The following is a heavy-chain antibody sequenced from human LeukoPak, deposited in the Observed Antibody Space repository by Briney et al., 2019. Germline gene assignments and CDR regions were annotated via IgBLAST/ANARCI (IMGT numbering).Heavy chain of an antibody. CDR2: IIPTFGTA. J-gene: IGHJ3*02. CDR3: ATRLDRISDAFDI. D-gene: IGHD2-15*01. CDR1: GGTFSSYA. Sequence: VASVKVSCKASGGTFSSYAISWVRQALGQGLEWMGGIIPTFGTANYAQKFQGRVTITADESTSTAYMELSSLRSEDTAEYYCATRLDRISDAFDIWGQGTMVTVSS. V-gene: IGHV1-69*13.